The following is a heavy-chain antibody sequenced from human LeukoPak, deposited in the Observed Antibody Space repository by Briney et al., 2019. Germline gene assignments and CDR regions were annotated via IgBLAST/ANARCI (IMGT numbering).Heavy chain of an antibody. CDR3: ATFSYGSGLS. CDR2: IYTGETT. Sequence: GGSLRLSCAASGFTVSSRYMSWVRQAPGKGLELVSGIYTGETTYYADSVKGRFTISRDNSKNTLYLQMNSLRAEDTAVCYCATFSYGSGLSWGQGTLVTVSS. J-gene: IGHJ5*02. D-gene: IGHD3-10*01. V-gene: IGHV3-53*01. CDR1: GFTVSSRY.